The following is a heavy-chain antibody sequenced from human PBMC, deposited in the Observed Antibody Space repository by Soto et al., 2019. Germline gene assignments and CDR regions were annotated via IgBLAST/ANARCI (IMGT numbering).Heavy chain of an antibody. D-gene: IGHD2-15*01. CDR3: ARDAGYCSRDCYYYMDV. Sequence: SVKVSCKASGGTFSSYTISWVRQAPGQGLEWMGRIIPILGIANYAQKFQGRVTITADKSTSTAYMELSSLRSEDTAVYYCARDAGYCSRDCYYYMDVWRKGTTVTVSS. CDR1: GGTFSSYT. CDR2: IIPILGIA. V-gene: IGHV1-69*04. J-gene: IGHJ6*03.